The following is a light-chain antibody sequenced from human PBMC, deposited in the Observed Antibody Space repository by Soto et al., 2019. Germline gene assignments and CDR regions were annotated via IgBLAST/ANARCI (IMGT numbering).Light chain of an antibody. J-gene: IGLJ1*01. Sequence: SYELTQPPSVSVSPGQTASITCSGDKLGDKYVCWYQQRPGQSPVLVIYQDNMRPSGIPERFSGSNSGNTATLNISETQTMDEADFYCQAWDNNTYVFGTGTKVTVL. CDR2: QDN. CDR3: QAWDNNTYV. V-gene: IGLV3-1*01. CDR1: KLGDKY.